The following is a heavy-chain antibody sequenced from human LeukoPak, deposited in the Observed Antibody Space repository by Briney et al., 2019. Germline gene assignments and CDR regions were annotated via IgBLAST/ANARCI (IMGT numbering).Heavy chain of an antibody. CDR2: IYYSGST. CDR3: AVAATYQLPSYYFDY. V-gene: IGHV4-39*01. Sequence: SQTLSLTCTVSGGSISSTTYYWGWIRQPPGKRLEWIGSIYYSGSTYYNPSLKSRVTISVDTSKNQFSLELSSVTAADTAVYYCAVAATYQLPSYYFDYWGQGSLVTVSS. CDR1: GGSISSTTYY. D-gene: IGHD2-2*01. J-gene: IGHJ4*02.